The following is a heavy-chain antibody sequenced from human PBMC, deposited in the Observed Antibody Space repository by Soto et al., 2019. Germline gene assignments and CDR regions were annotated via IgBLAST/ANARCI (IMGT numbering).Heavy chain of an antibody. D-gene: IGHD3-10*02. CDR1: GGSINSSDHF. CDR3: ARQRVFSTNMFITSFDP. J-gene: IGHJ5*02. CDR2: VYYTETT. V-gene: IGHV4-39*01. Sequence: SETLSLTCSLSGGSINSSDHFWGWIRQTPGKGLEWIGSVYYTETTYYNPSLKSPVTISVETSRNTFSLKVNSVTAADTGIYYCARQRVFSTNMFITSFDPWGQGTLVTVSS.